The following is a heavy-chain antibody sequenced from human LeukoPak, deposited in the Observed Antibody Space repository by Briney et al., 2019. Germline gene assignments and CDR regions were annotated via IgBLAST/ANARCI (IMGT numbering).Heavy chain of an antibody. J-gene: IGHJ4*02. Sequence: GGSLRLSCEASGFTFSSYTMNWVRQAPGKGLEWVSSISSSSSYIHYADSVKGRFTISRDNARNSLYLQMNSLRAEDTAVYYCARDLGGYTDYWGQGTLVTVSS. V-gene: IGHV3-21*01. CDR3: ARDLGGYTDY. CDR2: ISSSSSYI. CDR1: GFTFSSYT. D-gene: IGHD5-12*01.